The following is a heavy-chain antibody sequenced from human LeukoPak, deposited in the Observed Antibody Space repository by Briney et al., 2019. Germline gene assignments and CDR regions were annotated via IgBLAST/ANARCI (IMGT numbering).Heavy chain of an antibody. J-gene: IGHJ4*02. V-gene: IGHV4-38-2*02. D-gene: IGHD3-10*01. CDR1: GYSISSCYY. CDR3: ARDIRYGSGSSRIDY. Sequence: SETLSLTCAVSGYSISSCYYWGWIRQPPGKGLEWIGTIYHSGSTYYNPSLKSRVTISVDTSKNQFSLKLSSVTAADTAVYYCARDIRYGSGSSRIDYWGQGTLVTVSS. CDR2: IYHSGST.